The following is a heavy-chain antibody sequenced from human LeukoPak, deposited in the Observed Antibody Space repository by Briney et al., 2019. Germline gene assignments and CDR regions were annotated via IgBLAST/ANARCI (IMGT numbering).Heavy chain of an antibody. CDR2: IYHSGST. CDR1: GYSISSGYY. D-gene: IGHD6-13*01. CDR3: ARIYSSSWFLNWFDP. J-gene: IGHJ5*02. Sequence: SETLSLTCTVSGYSISSGYYWGWIRQPPGKGLECIGTIYHSGSTYYNPSLKSRVTISVDTSKNQFSLKLNSVTAADTAVYYCARIYSSSWFLNWFDPWGQGTLVTVSS. V-gene: IGHV4-38-2*02.